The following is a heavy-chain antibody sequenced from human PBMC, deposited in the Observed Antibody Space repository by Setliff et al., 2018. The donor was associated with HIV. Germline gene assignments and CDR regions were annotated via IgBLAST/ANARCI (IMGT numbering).Heavy chain of an antibody. V-gene: IGHV4-61*02. CDR1: GDSISTGGFY. CDR3: ARAGRYSFGYNLFDP. Sequence: PSETLSLTCTVSGDSISTGGFYWSWIRQPAGRGLEWIGRVFSSGSTNYNPSLNGRVTISVDTSNNQFSLTLSSVTAADTAVYFCARAGRYSFGYNLFDPWGQGTLVTVSS. J-gene: IGHJ5*02. D-gene: IGHD5-18*01. CDR2: VFSSGST.